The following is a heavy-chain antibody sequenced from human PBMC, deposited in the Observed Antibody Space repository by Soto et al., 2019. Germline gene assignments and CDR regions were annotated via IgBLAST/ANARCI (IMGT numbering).Heavy chain of an antibody. D-gene: IGHD2-15*01. J-gene: IGHJ4*02. V-gene: IGHV3-30*18. CDR2: ISYDGSNK. CDR3: AKGGYCSGGSCYTTDY. CDR1: GFTFSSYG. Sequence: PGGSMRHSCAASGFTFSSYGMHLVRQAHGKGLEWVAVISYDGSNKYYADSVKGRFTISRDNSKNTLYLQMNSLRAEDTAVYYCAKGGYCSGGSCYTTDYWGQGTLVTVSS.